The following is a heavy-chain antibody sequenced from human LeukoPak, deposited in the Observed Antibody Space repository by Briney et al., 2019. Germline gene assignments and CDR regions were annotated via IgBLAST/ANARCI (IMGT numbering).Heavy chain of an antibody. Sequence: GSSVKVSCKASGGTFSSYAISWVRQAPGQGLEWMGGIIPIFGTANYAQKFQGRVTITADESTSTAYVELSSLRSEDTAVYYCARGAYVFTSVIPAAINVYWGQGTLVTVSS. CDR2: IIPIFGTA. CDR3: ARGAYVFTSVIPAAINVY. D-gene: IGHD2-2*02. J-gene: IGHJ4*02. V-gene: IGHV1-69*01. CDR1: GGTFSSYA.